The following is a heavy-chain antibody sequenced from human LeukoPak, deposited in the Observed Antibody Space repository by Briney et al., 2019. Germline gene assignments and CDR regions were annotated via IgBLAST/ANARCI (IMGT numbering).Heavy chain of an antibody. CDR1: GDSISSSSSY. CDR2: IYYSGST. D-gene: IGHD2-15*01. V-gene: IGHV4-39*07. Sequence: SETLSLTCTVSGDSISSSSSYWGWIRQPPGKGLEWLGSIYYSGSTYYNPSLKSRVTISVDTSKNQFSLNLSSVTAADTAVYYCARDSPYCGGGSCYSVSALKRGYSYGNFDYWGQGTLVTASS. J-gene: IGHJ4*02. CDR3: ARDSPYCGGGSCYSVSALKRGYSYGNFDY.